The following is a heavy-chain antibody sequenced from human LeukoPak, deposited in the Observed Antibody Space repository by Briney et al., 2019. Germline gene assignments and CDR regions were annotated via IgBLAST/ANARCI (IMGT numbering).Heavy chain of an antibody. CDR3: ARGRDGFNYFDY. CDR1: GDSVSSSSAA. CDR2: TKYRSKWYN. J-gene: IGHJ4*02. V-gene: IGHV6-1*01. D-gene: IGHD5-24*01. Sequence: SQTLSLTCAISGDSVSSSSAARNWIRQSPSRGLEWLGRTKYRSKWYNDYEVSVKSRITINPDTSKNQFSLQLNSVTPEDTAVYYCARGRDGFNYFDYWGQGTLVTVSS.